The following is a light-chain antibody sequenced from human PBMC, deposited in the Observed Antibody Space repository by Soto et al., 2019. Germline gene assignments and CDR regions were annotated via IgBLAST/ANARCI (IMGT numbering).Light chain of an antibody. CDR3: HQYGSLTWT. J-gene: IGKJ1*01. V-gene: IGKV3-20*01. CDR1: PSVRRGD. CDR2: GES. Sequence: DIVLTQSAGTLSLSQGERDTLSCRATPSVRRGDLARDQQAPRQAPRLLVDGESSRAPGIPDRFIGSGSGTDFTLTISRLEPKDFAVYYCHQYGSLTWTFGHGSKV.